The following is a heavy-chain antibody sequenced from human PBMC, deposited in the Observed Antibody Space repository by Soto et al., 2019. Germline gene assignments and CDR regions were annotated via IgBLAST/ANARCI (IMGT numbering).Heavy chain of an antibody. J-gene: IGHJ4*02. D-gene: IGHD3-22*01. Sequence: GGSLRLSCAASGFTFSSYGMHWVRQAPGKGLEWVAVISYDGSNKYYADSVKGRFTISRDNSKNTLYLQMNSLRAEDTAVYYCAKGGYYDSSGYYSRPADYWGQGT. CDR1: GFTFSSYG. CDR3: AKGGYYDSSGYYSRPADY. CDR2: ISYDGSNK. V-gene: IGHV3-30*18.